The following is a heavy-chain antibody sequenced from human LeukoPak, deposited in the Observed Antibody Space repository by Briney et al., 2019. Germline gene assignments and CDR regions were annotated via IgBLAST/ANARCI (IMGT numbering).Heavy chain of an antibody. J-gene: IGHJ5*02. V-gene: IGHV4-39*07. CDR3: ARDQWSYYYGSGSPRGNWFDP. Sequence: PSETLPLTCTVSGGSISSSSYYWGWIRQPPGKGLEWIGSIYYSGSTYYNPSLKSRVTISVDTSKNQFSLKLSSVTAADTAVYYCARDQWSYYYGSGSPRGNWFDPWGQGTLVTVAS. CDR2: IYYSGST. D-gene: IGHD3-10*01. CDR1: GGSISSSSYY.